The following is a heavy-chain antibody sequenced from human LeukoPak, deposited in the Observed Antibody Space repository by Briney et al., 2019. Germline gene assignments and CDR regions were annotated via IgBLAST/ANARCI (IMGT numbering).Heavy chain of an antibody. V-gene: IGHV3-30*18. D-gene: IGHD3-22*01. CDR3: AKNGGSGYYFVAFDI. Sequence: GRSLRLSCAASGFTFSSYGMHWVRQAPGKGLEWVAVISYDGSNKYYADSVKGRFTISRDNSKNTLYLQMNSLRAEDTAVYYCAKNGGSGYYFVAFDIWGQRTMVTVSS. CDR1: GFTFSSYG. CDR2: ISYDGSNK. J-gene: IGHJ3*02.